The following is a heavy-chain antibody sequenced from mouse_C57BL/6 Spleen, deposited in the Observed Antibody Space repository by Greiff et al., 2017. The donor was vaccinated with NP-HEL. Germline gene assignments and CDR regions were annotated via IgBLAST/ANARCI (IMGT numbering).Heavy chain of an antibody. D-gene: IGHD2-3*01. CDR2: ISDGGSYT. V-gene: IGHV5-4*01. CDR1: GFTFSSYA. Sequence: EVQLVESGGGLVKPGGSLKLSCAASGFTFSSYAMSWVRQTPEKRLEWVATISDGGSYTYYPDNVKGRFTISRDNAKNNLYLQMSHLKSEDTAMYYCAEGDGYSFAYWGQGTLVTVSA. J-gene: IGHJ3*01. CDR3: AEGDGYSFAY.